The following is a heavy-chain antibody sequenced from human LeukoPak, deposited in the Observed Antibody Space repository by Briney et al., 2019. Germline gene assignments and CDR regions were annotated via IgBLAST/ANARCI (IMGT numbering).Heavy chain of an antibody. CDR3: ARGLATIN. CDR1: GYTFTSYG. D-gene: IGHD5-24*01. J-gene: IGHJ4*02. CDR2: ISAYNGNT. V-gene: IGHV1-18*01. Sequence: GASVKVSCKASGYTFTSYGLNWVRQAPGQGLEWMGWISAYNGNTNYAQKLQGRVTMTTDTSTNTANMELRSLRSEDTAVYYCARGLATINWGQGTLVTVSS.